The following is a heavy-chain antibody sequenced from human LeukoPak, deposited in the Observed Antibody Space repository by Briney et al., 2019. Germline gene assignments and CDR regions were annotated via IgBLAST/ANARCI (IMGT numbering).Heavy chain of an antibody. D-gene: IGHD3-22*01. J-gene: IGHJ3*02. CDR3: ASSDYSNAFDI. CDR1: GFTFSSYS. V-gene: IGHV3-48*01. CDR2: ISSSSSTI. Sequence: GGSLRLSCAASGFTFSSYSMNWVRQAPGKGLEWVSYISSSSSTIYYADSVKGRFTISRDNAKNSLYLQMNSLRAEDTAVYYCASSDYSNAFDIWGQGTMVTVSS.